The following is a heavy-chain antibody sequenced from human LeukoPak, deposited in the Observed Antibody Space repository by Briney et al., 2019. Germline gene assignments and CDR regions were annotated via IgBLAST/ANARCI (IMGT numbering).Heavy chain of an antibody. CDR2: IYPGDSDT. CDR3: ARGPMYYDFWSGYLVDY. CDR1: GYSFTSNW. J-gene: IGHJ4*02. V-gene: IGHV5-51*01. Sequence: GESLKISRKASGYSFTSNWIGWVRQMPGKGLEWMGIIYPGDSDTRYSPSFQGQVTMSADKSISTAYLQWSSLKASDTAMYYCARGPMYYDFWSGYLVDYWGQGTLVSVSS. D-gene: IGHD3-3*01.